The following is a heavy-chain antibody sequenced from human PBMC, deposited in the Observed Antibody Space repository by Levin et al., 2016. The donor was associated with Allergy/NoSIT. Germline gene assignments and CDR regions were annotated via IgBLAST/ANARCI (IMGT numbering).Heavy chain of an antibody. CDR2: IYHSGST. D-gene: IGHD2-2*01. Sequence: WIRQPPGKGLEWIGEIYHSGSTNYNPSLKSRVTISVDTSKNQFSLKLSSVTAADTAVYYCARGSVVVVTAAVSGPGLVFDYWGQGTLVTVSS. V-gene: IGHV4-34*01. CDR3: ARGSVVVVTAAVSGPGLVFDY. J-gene: IGHJ4*02.